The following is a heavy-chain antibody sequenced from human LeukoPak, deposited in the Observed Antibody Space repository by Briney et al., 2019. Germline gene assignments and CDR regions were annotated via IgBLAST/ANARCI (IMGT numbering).Heavy chain of an antibody. CDR1: GLTFSSYG. Sequence: GRSLRLSCAASGLTFSSYGMHWVRQAPGKGLEWVAVISYDGSNKYYADSVKGRFTISRDNSKNTLYLQMNSLRAEDTAVYYCARIAVGDYWGQGTLVTVSS. J-gene: IGHJ4*02. CDR2: ISYDGSNK. D-gene: IGHD6-19*01. V-gene: IGHV3-30*03. CDR3: ARIAVGDY.